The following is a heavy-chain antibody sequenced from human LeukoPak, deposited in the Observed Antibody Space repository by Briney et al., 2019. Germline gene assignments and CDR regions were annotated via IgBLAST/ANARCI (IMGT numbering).Heavy chain of an antibody. CDR2: ISSSSSYI. J-gene: IGHJ4*02. CDR1: GFTFSRYW. Sequence: PGGSLRLSCAASGFTFSRYWMHWVRQAPGKGLEWVSSISSSSSYIYYADSVKGRFTISRDNAKNSLYLQMNSLRAEDTAVYYCARGNRAQWLATRLGLYYWGQGTLVTVSS. D-gene: IGHD6-19*01. CDR3: ARGNRAQWLATRLGLYY. V-gene: IGHV3-21*01.